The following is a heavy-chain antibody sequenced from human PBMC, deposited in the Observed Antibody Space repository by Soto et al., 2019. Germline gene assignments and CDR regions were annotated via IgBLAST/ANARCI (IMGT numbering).Heavy chain of an antibody. V-gene: IGHV4-39*07. CDR1: GGSISSSSYY. Sequence: SETLSLTCTVSGGSISSSSYYWGWIRQPPGKGLEWIGSIYYSGSTYYNPSLRGRVIILVDTTKNQFSMKLTSVTAADTAMYYCAREVNVPADADAFDIWGQGTMVTVPS. J-gene: IGHJ3*02. CDR3: AREVNVPADADAFDI. CDR2: IYYSGST. D-gene: IGHD2-2*01.